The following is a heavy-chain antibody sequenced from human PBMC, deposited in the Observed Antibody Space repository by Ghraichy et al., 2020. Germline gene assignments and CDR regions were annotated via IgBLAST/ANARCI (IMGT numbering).Heavy chain of an antibody. V-gene: IGHV1-2*02. J-gene: IGHJ3*02. CDR1: GYTFTGYY. D-gene: IGHD3-9*01. Sequence: ASVKVSCKASGYTFTGYYMHWVRQAPGQGLEWMGWINPNSGGTNYAQKFQGRVTMTRDTSISTAYMELSRLRSDDTAVYYCAREFARYFDWLLIGERAFDIWGQGTMVTVSS. CDR2: INPNSGGT. CDR3: AREFARYFDWLLIGERAFDI.